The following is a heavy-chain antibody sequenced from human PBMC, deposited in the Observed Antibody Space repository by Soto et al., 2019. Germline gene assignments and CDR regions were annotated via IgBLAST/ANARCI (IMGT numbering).Heavy chain of an antibody. D-gene: IGHD5-18*01. CDR2: ISGSGGST. J-gene: IGHJ2*01. CDR3: AKDQEYSSNPLGQWYVDL. Sequence: EVQLLESGGGLVQPGGSLRLSCAASGFTFSSYAMSWVRQAPGKGLEWGSAISGSGGSTYYADSVKGRFTISSDNSKNTLYLQRNSLRAKDTAVYYCAKDQEYSSNPLGQWYVDLWGRGTLVTVSS. V-gene: IGHV3-23*01. CDR1: GFTFSSYA.